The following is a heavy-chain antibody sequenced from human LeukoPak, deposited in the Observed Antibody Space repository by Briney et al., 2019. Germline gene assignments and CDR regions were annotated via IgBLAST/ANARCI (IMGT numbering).Heavy chain of an antibody. CDR3: ARDGNRQWLVRNDAFDI. Sequence: ASVKVSCKASGYSFTSYGISWVRQAPGQGLEWMGWISAYNGNTNYAQKLQGRVTMTTDTSTSTDYMELRSLRSDDTAVYYCARDGNRQWLVRNDAFDIWGQGTMVTVSS. V-gene: IGHV1-18*01. CDR1: GYSFTSYG. J-gene: IGHJ3*02. CDR2: ISAYNGNT. D-gene: IGHD6-19*01.